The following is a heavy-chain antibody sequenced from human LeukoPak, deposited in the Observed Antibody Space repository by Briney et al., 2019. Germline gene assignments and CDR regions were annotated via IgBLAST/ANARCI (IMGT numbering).Heavy chain of an antibody. Sequence: ASVKVSCKASGYTFTDYFIHWVRQAPGQGLEWMGIINPSGGSTSYAQKFQGRVTMTRDMSTSTVYMELSSLRSEDTAVYYCARGEYYYYYMDVWGKGTTVTVSS. V-gene: IGHV1-46*01. J-gene: IGHJ6*03. CDR2: INPSGGST. CDR1: GYTFTDYF. CDR3: ARGEYYYYYMDV.